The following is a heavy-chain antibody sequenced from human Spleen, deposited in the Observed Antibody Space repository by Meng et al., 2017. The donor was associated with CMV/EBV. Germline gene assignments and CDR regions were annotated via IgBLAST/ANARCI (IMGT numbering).Heavy chain of an antibody. V-gene: IGHV4-4*07. J-gene: IGHJ5*02. CDR2: IYTSGST. CDR1: GGSISSYY. Sequence: QLRGCGPRPVTPSEHLYLACTVSGGSISSYYWSWIRQPAGKGLEWIGRIYTSGSTNYNPSLKSRVTMSVDTSKNQFSLKLSSVAAADTAVYYCASLRGGFGEPPKNWFDPWGQGTLVTVSS. CDR3: ASLRGGFGEPPKNWFDP. D-gene: IGHD3-10*01.